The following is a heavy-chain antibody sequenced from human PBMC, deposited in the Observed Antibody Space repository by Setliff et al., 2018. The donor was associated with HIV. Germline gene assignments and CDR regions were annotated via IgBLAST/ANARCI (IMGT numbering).Heavy chain of an antibody. Sequence: SETLSLTCTVSGGSISSYYWSWIRQPPGKGLEWIGYIYYTGGTDSNPSLEGRVTISKDTSKNQFSLKLKSVTAADTAVYYCARVSSYYDNSGPSFPVDYWGPGILVTVSS. D-gene: IGHD3-22*01. CDR3: ARVSSYYDNSGPSFPVDY. V-gene: IGHV4-59*01. CDR1: GGSISSYY. CDR2: IYYTGGT. J-gene: IGHJ4*02.